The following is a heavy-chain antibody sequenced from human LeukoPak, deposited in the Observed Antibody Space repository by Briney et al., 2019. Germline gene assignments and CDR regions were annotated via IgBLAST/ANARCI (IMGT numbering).Heavy chain of an antibody. V-gene: IGHV7-4-1*02. CDR1: GYRVTSYA. CDR2: INTNTGNP. Sequence: ASVKVSCKTSGYRVTSYAMNWVRQAPGQGLECMGWINTNTGNPTYAHGFTGRFVFSLDTSVSPAYLQINSLKAEDTAVYYCARGNRFYGLDIWGQGTMVTVSS. D-gene: IGHD4-17*01. CDR3: ARGNRFYGLDI. J-gene: IGHJ3*02.